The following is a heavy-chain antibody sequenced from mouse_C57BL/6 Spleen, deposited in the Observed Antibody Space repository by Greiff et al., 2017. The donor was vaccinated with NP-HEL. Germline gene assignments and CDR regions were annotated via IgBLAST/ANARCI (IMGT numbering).Heavy chain of an antibody. D-gene: IGHD1-1*01. Sequence: DVKLVESGGGLVKPGGSLKLSCAASGFTFSDYGMHWVRQAPEKGLEWVAYISSGSSTIYYADTVKGRFTISRDNAKNTLFLQMTSLRSEDTAMYYCARGFITTVVASPWFAYWGQGTLVTVSA. V-gene: IGHV5-17*01. J-gene: IGHJ3*01. CDR1: GFTFSDYG. CDR2: ISSGSSTI. CDR3: ARGFITTVVASPWFAY.